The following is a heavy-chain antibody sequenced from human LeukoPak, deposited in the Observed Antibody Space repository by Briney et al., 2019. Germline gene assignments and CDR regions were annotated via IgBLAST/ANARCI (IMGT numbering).Heavy chain of an antibody. V-gene: IGHV3-53*01. CDR3: TRLLPTSNHFFES. D-gene: IGHD2-8*01. Sequence: GPSLTLSCAASAFTVSYDYTRWVRQAPGKGLEWVSVLSGGGRAYYADSVRGRFTISRDTCENTLYLQMKSLRAEDTAVYYCTRLLPTSNHFFESWGQGTLVTVSS. J-gene: IGHJ4*02. CDR2: LSGGGRA. CDR1: AFTVSYDY.